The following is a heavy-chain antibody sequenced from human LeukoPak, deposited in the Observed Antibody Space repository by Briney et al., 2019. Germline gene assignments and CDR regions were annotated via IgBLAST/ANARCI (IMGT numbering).Heavy chain of an antibody. CDR1: GFTFGSYA. J-gene: IGHJ4*02. CDR3: AKNLHPD. Sequence: GGSLRLSCVASGFTFGSYAMSWVRQTPGKGLEWVSSITGSGDTTNYAVSVKGRFTISRDNSKNTVFLQLNSLRDEDTAIYYCAKNLHPDWGQGTEVTVSS. V-gene: IGHV3-23*01. CDR2: ITGSGDTT.